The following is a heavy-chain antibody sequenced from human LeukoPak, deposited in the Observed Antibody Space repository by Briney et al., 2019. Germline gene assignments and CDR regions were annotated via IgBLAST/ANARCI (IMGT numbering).Heavy chain of an antibody. D-gene: IGHD2-8*01. V-gene: IGHV3-23*01. J-gene: IGHJ4*02. CDR2: ISDSGDYT. Sequence: PGGSLRLSCAGSGFTFSSYAMSWVRQAPGKGLEWVSAISDSGDYTYYADSVKGRFTISRDNSKNTPYLHVNSLRAEGTAVYYCAKVTSIGKYCTSGVCTPFDYWGQGTLVTVPS. CDR3: AKVTSIGKYCTSGVCTPFDY. CDR1: GFTFSSYA.